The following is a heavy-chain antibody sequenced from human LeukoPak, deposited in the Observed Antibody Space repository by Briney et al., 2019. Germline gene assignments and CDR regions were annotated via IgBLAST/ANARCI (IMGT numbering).Heavy chain of an antibody. D-gene: IGHD3-10*01. V-gene: IGHV1-2*02. J-gene: IGHJ4*02. CDR1: GYTFTGYY. CDR2: INPNSGGT. Sequence: ASVKVSCKASGYTFTGYYMHWVRQAPGQGLEWMGWINPNSGGTNYAQKFQGRVTMTRDTSISTAYMELSRLRSDDTAVYYCARGELGIPNPFDYWGQGTLVTVSS. CDR3: ARGELGIPNPFDY.